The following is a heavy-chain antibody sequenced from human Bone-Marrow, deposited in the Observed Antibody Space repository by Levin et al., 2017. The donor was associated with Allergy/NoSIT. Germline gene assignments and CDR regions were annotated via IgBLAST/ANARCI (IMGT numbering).Heavy chain of an antibody. J-gene: IGHJ6*02. Sequence: GGSLRLSCAASGFTFSSYWMSWVRQAPGKGLEWVANIKQDGSEKYYVDSVKGRFTISRDNAKNSLYLQMNSLRAEDTAVYYCARDLVVGATTYSYYGMDVWGQGTTVTVSS. CDR3: ARDLVVGATTYSYYGMDV. V-gene: IGHV3-7*01. CDR2: IKQDGSEK. D-gene: IGHD1-26*01. CDR1: GFTFSSYW.